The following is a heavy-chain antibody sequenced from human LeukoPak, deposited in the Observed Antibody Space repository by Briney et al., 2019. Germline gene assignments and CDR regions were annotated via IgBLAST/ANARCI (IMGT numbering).Heavy chain of an antibody. Sequence: PGGSLRLSCAASGFTFSSYTMHWVRLAPGKGLEWVSFISTSNSYIYYADSVKGRFTISRDNAKNSLYLQMNSLRAEDTAVYYCARTGNIQYRLTTAPLDSWGQGTLVTVS. V-gene: IGHV3-21*01. J-gene: IGHJ4*02. D-gene: IGHD4-11*01. CDR2: ISTSNSYI. CDR3: ARTGNIQYRLTTAPLDS. CDR1: GFTFSSYT.